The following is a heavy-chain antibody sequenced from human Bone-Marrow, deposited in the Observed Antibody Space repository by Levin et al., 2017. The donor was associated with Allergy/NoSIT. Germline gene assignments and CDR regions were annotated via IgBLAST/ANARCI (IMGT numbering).Heavy chain of an antibody. J-gene: IGHJ4*02. CDR2: IIPMLGIT. CDR1: GGSFSSYP. CDR3: ATTLYYDVIY. V-gene: IGHV1-69*02. Sequence: SVKVSCRASGGSFSSYPISWVRQAPGQGLEWLGRIIPMLGITDYARRFQGRVTMTADLSTNTGYMELSSLRSEDTAVYYCATTLYYDVIYWGQGTLVTVSS. D-gene: IGHD3-3*01.